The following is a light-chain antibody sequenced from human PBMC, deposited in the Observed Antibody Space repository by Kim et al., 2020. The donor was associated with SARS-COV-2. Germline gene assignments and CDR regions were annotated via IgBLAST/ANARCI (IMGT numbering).Light chain of an antibody. CDR1: SSDVGTYNY. V-gene: IGLV2-11*03. CDR3: SSYAGTYTWV. Sequence: GQSCTIPCTGTSSDVGTYNYVSWYQQHAGKAPKLMISDGTERPSGFPDRFSGSKSGNTASLTISGLQTEDEADYYCSSYAGTYTWVFGGGTQLTVL. CDR2: DGT. J-gene: IGLJ3*02.